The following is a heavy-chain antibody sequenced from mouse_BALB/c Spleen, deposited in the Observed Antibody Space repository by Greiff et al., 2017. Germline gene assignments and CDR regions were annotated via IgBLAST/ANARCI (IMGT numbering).Heavy chain of an antibody. Sequence: EVKVIESGPSLVKPSQTLSLTCSVTGDSITSGYWNWIRKFPGNKLEYMGYISYSGSTYYNPSLKSRISITRDTSKNQYYLQLNSVTTEDTATYYCASTVVAPYAMDYWGQGTSVTVSS. D-gene: IGHD1-1*01. J-gene: IGHJ4*01. CDR2: ISYSGST. V-gene: IGHV3-8*02. CDR3: ASTVVAPYAMDY. CDR1: GDSITSGY.